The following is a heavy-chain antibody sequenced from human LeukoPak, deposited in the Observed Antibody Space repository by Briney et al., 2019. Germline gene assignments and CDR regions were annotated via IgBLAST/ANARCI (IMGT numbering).Heavy chain of an antibody. CDR3: AKDRYGSGSYSNFDY. J-gene: IGHJ4*02. CDR1: GFTFSSYG. D-gene: IGHD3-10*01. CDR2: ISYDGSNK. V-gene: IGHV3-30*18. Sequence: GGSLRLSCAASGFTFSSYGRHWVRQAPGKGLEWVAVISYDGSNKYYADSVKGRFNISRDNSKKTLYLQMNSLRAEDTAVYYCAKDRYGSGSYSNFDYWGQGTLVTVSS.